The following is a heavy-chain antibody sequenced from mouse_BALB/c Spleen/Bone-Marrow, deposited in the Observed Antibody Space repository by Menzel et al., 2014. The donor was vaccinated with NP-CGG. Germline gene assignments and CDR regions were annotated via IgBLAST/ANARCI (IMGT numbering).Heavy chain of an antibody. Sequence: VQLQQSGAELARPGASVKMSCQASGYTFTRYTMHWEKQRPGQGLEWIGYIIPSSGYTNYNQKFKDKATLTADKSSSTAYMQLSSLTSEDSAVYYCTIRYYAMDYRGQGTSVTVSS. V-gene: IGHV1-4*01. CDR1: GYTFTRYT. CDR2: IIPSSGYT. D-gene: IGHD1-1*01. J-gene: IGHJ4*01. CDR3: TIRYYAMDY.